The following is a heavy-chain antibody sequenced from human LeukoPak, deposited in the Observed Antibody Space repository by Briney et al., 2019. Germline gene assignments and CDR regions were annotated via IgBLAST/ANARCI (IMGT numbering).Heavy chain of an antibody. CDR2: INYDGTTT. V-gene: IGHV3-74*01. J-gene: IGHJ4*02. Sequence: GGSLRLSCAASGFNFSSYWMHWVRQAPGKGLVWISRINYDGTTTSYADSVKGRFTISRDNAKNTLYLQMNSLRAEDTAVYYCAGGGAMHNWNLFDYWGQGTLVTVSS. D-gene: IGHD1-20*01. CDR3: AGGGAMHNWNLFDY. CDR1: GFNFSSYW.